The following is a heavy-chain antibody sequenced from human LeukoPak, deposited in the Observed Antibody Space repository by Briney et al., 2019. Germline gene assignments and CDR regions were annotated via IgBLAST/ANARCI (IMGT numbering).Heavy chain of an antibody. CDR1: GFTVSSNY. J-gene: IGHJ6*02. CDR3: ARNKDYYYYGMDV. V-gene: IGHV3-66*01. CDR2: IYSGGST. Sequence: GGSLRLSCAASGFTVSSNYMSWVRQAPGKGLEWVSVIYSGGSTYYADSVKGRFTIPRDNSKNTLYLQMNSLRAEDTAVYYCARNKDYYYYGMDVWGQGTTVTVSS.